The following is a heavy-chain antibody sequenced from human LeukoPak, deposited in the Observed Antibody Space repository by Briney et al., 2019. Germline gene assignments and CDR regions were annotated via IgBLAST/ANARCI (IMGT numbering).Heavy chain of an antibody. CDR1: GYTFTGYY. V-gene: IGHV1-2*02. Sequence: ASVKVSCKASGYTFTGYYMHWVRQAPGQGLEWMGWINPNSGGTNYAQKFQGRVTMTRDTSISTAYMELSRLRSDDTAVYYCARGRYCSGGSCPKIGYYYYGMDVWGQGTTVTVSS. D-gene: IGHD2-15*01. J-gene: IGHJ6*02. CDR2: INPNSGGT. CDR3: ARGRYCSGGSCPKIGYYYYGMDV.